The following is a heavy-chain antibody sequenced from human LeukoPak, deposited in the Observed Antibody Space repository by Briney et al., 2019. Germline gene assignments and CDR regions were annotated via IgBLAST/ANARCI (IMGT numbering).Heavy chain of an antibody. CDR2: IYSGGST. V-gene: IGHV3-53*01. Sequence: TGGSLRLSCAASGFTVSSNYMSWVRQAPGKGLEWVSVIYSGGSTYYADSVKGRFTISRDNSKNTLYLQMNSLRAEDTAVYYCAKTFAVPRGYSYGYRYYFDYWGQGTLVTVSS. D-gene: IGHD5-18*01. CDR3: AKTFAVPRGYSYGYRYYFDY. CDR1: GFTVSSNY. J-gene: IGHJ4*02.